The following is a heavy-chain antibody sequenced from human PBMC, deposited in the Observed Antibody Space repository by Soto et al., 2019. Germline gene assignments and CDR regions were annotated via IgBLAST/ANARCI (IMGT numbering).Heavy chain of an antibody. CDR2: IFYSGST. CDR3: VHPGAVPYYHDF. CDR1: GGSLSSSNW. J-gene: IGHJ4*01. V-gene: IGHV4-4*02. Sequence: SETLSLTCAVSGGSLSSSNWWSCFRQPPGKALEWLGEIFYSGSTKYNPSLNSRVTISADQSKNRLSLSLSSVPAADTAVYYCVHPGAVPYYHDFWGQGILVTVSS.